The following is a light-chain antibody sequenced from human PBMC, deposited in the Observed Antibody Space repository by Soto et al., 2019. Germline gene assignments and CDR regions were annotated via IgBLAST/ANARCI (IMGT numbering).Light chain of an antibody. CDR3: QTWGTGIYV. Sequence: QSALTQPASVSGSPGQSITISCTGTSSDVGNYKYVSWYQQHPGKAPKLMIYEVSNRPSGVSNRFSGSKSGNTASLTISGLQAEDEADYYCQTWGTGIYVFGGGTQLTVL. V-gene: IGLV2-14*01. CDR2: EVS. CDR1: SSDVGNYKY. J-gene: IGLJ7*01.